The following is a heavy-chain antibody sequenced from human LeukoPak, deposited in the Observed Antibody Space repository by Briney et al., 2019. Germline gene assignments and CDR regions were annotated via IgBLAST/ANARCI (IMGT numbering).Heavy chain of an antibody. V-gene: IGHV3-30*02. CDR1: GFTFSSYG. Sequence: GGSLRLSCAASGFTFSSYGMHWVRQAPGKGLEWVAFIRYDGSNKYYADSVKGRFTISRDNSKNTLYLQMNSLRAEDTAVYYCAKELGYDLWSGYYDDYWGQGTLVTVSS. CDR2: IRYDGSNK. J-gene: IGHJ4*02. CDR3: AKELGYDLWSGYYDDY. D-gene: IGHD3-3*01.